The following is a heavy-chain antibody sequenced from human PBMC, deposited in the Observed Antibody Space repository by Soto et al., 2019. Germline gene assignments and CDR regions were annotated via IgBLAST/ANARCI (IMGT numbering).Heavy chain of an antibody. D-gene: IGHD1-26*01. CDR3: ASDLGGPRDL. CDR2: IYSDGST. V-gene: IGHV3-53*01. CDR1: GFTVSSNY. Sequence: EVQLVESGGGLIQPGGSLRLSCAASGFTVSSNYMTWVRQAPGKGLEWVSVIYSDGSTSYADSVKGRFTISRDNSRNTVYLQMNSLRAEDTAVYYCASDLGGPRDLWGRGTLLTVSS. J-gene: IGHJ2*01.